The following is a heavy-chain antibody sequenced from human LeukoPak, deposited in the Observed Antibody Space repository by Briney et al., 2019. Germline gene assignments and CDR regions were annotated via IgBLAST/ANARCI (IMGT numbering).Heavy chain of an antibody. J-gene: IGHJ4*02. CDR1: GYTFTGYY. D-gene: IGHD6-13*01. CDR2: INPNSGGT. Sequence: ASVKVSCKASGYTFTGYYMHWVRQAPGQGLEWMGRINPNSGGTNYAQKFQGRVTMTRDTSISTAYMELSRLRSDDTAVYYCAGGSRRYSSSWYGVYWGQGTLVTASS. V-gene: IGHV1-2*06. CDR3: AGGSRRYSSSWYGVY.